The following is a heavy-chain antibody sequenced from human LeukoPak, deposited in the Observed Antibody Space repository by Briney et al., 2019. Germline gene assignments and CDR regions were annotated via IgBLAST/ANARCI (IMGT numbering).Heavy chain of an antibody. D-gene: IGHD6-13*01. Sequence: ASVKVSCKASGGTFSSYAISWVRQAPGQGLEWMGGIIPIFGTANYAQKFQGRVTITTDESTSTAYMELSSLRSEDTAVYYCAIPPIAAAGTSWFDPWGQGTLVTVSS. CDR3: AIPPIAAAGTSWFDP. V-gene: IGHV1-69*05. J-gene: IGHJ5*02. CDR1: GGTFSSYA. CDR2: IIPIFGTA.